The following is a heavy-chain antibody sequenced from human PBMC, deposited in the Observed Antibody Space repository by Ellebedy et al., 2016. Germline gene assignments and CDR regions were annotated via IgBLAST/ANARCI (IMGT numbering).Heavy chain of an antibody. J-gene: IGHJ4*02. Sequence: ASVKVSXXASGYPFTGYDITWVRQAPGQGLEWMGWISTHNGNTNFAQSFQGRVTMNTDTSTNTVYMELRGLRYDDTAVYYCARPLDSGYDSAYFDYWGQGTLVTVPS. CDR2: ISTHNGNT. CDR3: ARPLDSGYDSAYFDY. D-gene: IGHD5-12*01. V-gene: IGHV1-18*01. CDR1: GYPFTGYD.